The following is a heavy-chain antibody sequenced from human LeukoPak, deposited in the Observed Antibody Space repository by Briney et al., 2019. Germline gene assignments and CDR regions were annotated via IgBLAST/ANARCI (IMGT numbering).Heavy chain of an antibody. CDR3: ARGGVAAAPLSTTDY. CDR1: GYSFTSYW. J-gene: IGHJ4*02. D-gene: IGHD3-16*01. V-gene: IGHV5-10-1*01. Sequence: GESLKISCKGSGYSFTSYWISWVRQMPGKGLEWMGRIDPSDSYTNYSPSFQGHVTISADKSISTAYLQWSSLKASDTAMYYCARGGVAAAPLSTTDYWGQGTLVTVSS. CDR2: IDPSDSYT.